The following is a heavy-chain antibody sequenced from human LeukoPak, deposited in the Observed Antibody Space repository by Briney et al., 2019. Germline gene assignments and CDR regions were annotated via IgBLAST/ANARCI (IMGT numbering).Heavy chain of an antibody. D-gene: IGHD3-22*01. CDR2: IYYSGST. V-gene: IGHV4-39*01. J-gene: IGHJ1*01. Sequence: SSETLSLTCTVSGGSISSSSYYWGWIRQPPGKGLEWIGSIYYSGSTYYNPSLKSRVTISVDTSKNQFSPKLSSVTAADTAVYYCASATYDSSGYYYVGYFQHWGQGTLVTVSS. CDR3: ASATYDSSGYYYVGYFQH. CDR1: GGSISSSSYY.